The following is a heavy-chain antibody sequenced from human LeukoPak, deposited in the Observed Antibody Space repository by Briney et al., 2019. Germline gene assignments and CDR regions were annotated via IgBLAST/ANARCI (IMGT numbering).Heavy chain of an antibody. D-gene: IGHD2-15*01. V-gene: IGHV3-20*04. J-gene: IGHJ4*02. CDR2: INWNGGST. CDR3: ARGMGYCSGGSCYAIDY. Sequence: PGGSLRLSCAASGFTFDDYGMSWVRQAPGKGLEWVSGINWNGGSTGYADSVKGRFTISRDNAKKSLYLQMNSLRAEDTALYYCARGMGYCSGGSCYAIDYWGQGTLVTVSS. CDR1: GFTFDDYG.